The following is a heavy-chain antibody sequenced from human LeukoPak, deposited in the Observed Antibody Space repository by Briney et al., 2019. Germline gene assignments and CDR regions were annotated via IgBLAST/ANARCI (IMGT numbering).Heavy chain of an antibody. Sequence: SETLSLTCTVSGGSISSSSYSWGWIRQPPGKGLEWIGSIYYSGTTYYNPSLKSRVTISVDTSKIQFSLRLSSVAATDTAVYFCARLRFDLWSGYTHPYFDYWGQGTLVTVSS. D-gene: IGHD3-3*01. CDR1: GGSISSSSYS. J-gene: IGHJ4*02. CDR2: IYYSGTT. V-gene: IGHV4-39*01. CDR3: ARLRFDLWSGYTHPYFDY.